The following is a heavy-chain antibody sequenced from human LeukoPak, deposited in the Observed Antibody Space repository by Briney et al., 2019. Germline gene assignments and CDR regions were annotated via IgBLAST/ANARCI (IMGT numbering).Heavy chain of an antibody. J-gene: IGHJ4*02. CDR3: AKGRGNYDILTGATPFDY. CDR2: ISSDGNTK. V-gene: IGHV3-30-3*01. D-gene: IGHD3-9*01. CDR1: GFTFSSYD. Sequence: GGSLRLSCAASGFTFSSYDIHWVRQAPGKGLEWVALISSDGNTKHYSDSVKGRFTISRDNAKNTLYLQMNSLRAEDTAVYYCAKGRGNYDILTGATPFDYWGQGTLVTVSS.